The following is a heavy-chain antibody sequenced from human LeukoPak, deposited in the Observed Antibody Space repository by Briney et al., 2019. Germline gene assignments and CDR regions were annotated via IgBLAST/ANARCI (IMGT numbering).Heavy chain of an antibody. V-gene: IGHV3-48*04. Sequence: GGSLRLSCAASGFTLSSYSMNWVRQAPGKGLEWVSYISSGSSTIYYADSVKGRFTISRDNAKNSFYLQMNSLRAEDTAVYYCARGGYSSGWFTFDYWGQGTLVTVSS. D-gene: IGHD6-19*01. CDR2: ISSGSSTI. J-gene: IGHJ4*02. CDR1: GFTLSSYS. CDR3: ARGGYSSGWFTFDY.